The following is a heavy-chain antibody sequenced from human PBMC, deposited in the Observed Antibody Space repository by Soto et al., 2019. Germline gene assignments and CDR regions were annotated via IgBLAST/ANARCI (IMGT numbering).Heavy chain of an antibody. V-gene: IGHV4-59*01. D-gene: IGHD5-18*01. CDR3: ARDNLVGHSYGNQIHALDN. Sequence: PSETLSLTCTVSGGSISSYYWSWIRLPPGKGLEWIGYIYYSGSTNYNPFLKSRVTMSVDMSKNQFSLTLSSVTAADTAVYYCARDNLVGHSYGNQIHALDNWGQGTKVTVSS. J-gene: IGHJ3*02. CDR1: GGSISSYY. CDR2: IYYSGST.